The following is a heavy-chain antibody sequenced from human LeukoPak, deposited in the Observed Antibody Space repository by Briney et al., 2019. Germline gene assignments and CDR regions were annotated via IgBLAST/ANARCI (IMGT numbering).Heavy chain of an antibody. CDR2: IFYSGST. CDR1: GGSISRSSFY. V-gene: IGHV4-39*01. CDR3: ARYVVYGSGKYYFDY. Sequence: SETLSLTCTVSGGSISRSSFYWGWIRQPPGKGLEWIGGIFYSGSTYYNPSLQSRVTISVDTSKNQFSLRLNSVTAADTAVYYCARYVVYGSGKYYFDYWGQGTLVTVSS. D-gene: IGHD3-10*01. J-gene: IGHJ4*02.